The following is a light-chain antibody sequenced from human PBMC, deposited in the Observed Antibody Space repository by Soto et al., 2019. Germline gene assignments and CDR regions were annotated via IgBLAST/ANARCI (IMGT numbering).Light chain of an antibody. CDR1: SSDVGGYNY. J-gene: IGLJ3*02. CDR3: SSFTSSRTWV. Sequence: QSALTQPASVSGSPGQSIAISCTGTSSDVGGYNYVSWYQQHLGKAPRVVIFEVTNRPSGVSDRFSGSKSGNTASLTISGLQAEDEADYYCSSFTSSRTWVFGGGTQLTVL. CDR2: EVT. V-gene: IGLV2-14*01.